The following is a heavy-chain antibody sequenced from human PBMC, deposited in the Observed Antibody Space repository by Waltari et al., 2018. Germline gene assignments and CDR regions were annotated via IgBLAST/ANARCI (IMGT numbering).Heavy chain of an antibody. Sequence: EVQLVESGGGLVQPGGSLRLSCAASGFTFSSYWMPWVRQAPGKGLVWVSRINSDGSSTSYADSVKGRFTISRDNAKNTLYLQMNSLRAEDTAVYYCARDSRRSRPKDYFDYWGQGTLVTVSS. CDR3: ARDSRRSRPKDYFDY. J-gene: IGHJ4*02. CDR2: INSDGSST. V-gene: IGHV3-74*01. CDR1: GFTFSSYW.